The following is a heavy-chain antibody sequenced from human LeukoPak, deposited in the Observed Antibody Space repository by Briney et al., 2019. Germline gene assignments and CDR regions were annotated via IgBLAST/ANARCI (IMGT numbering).Heavy chain of an antibody. Sequence: SETLSLTCTVSGDSFSSVTDYWAWIRQPPGKGLEWIGYIYYSGTTKYKPSLKSRVTISLDTSKNQFSLRLSSVTAADTAVYYCARGTTYDSGTDYYFNYWGQGTLVTVSS. CDR2: IYYSGTT. CDR3: ARGTTYDSGTDYYFNY. CDR1: GDSFSSVTDY. J-gene: IGHJ4*02. D-gene: IGHD3-22*01. V-gene: IGHV4-61*01.